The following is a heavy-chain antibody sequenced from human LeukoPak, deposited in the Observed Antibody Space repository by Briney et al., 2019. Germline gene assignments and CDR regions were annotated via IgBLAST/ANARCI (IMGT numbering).Heavy chain of an antibody. CDR3: ARWLGHCSSTSCYQPFDY. D-gene: IGHD2-2*01. CDR1: GSTFTSYW. Sequence: NLGGSLQISGQCSGSTFTSYWIGGARQLPGKGLDWMGIIFPGYSDATYSPSFQGQVTISADKSISTAYLQWSSLKVSDTAMYYCARWLGHCSSTSCYQPFDYWGQGTLVNVAS. V-gene: IGHV5-51*01. CDR2: IFPGYSDA. J-gene: IGHJ4*02.